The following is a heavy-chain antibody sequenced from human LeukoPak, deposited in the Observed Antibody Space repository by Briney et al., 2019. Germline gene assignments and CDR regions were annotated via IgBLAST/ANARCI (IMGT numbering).Heavy chain of an antibody. CDR3: ARLSAYYYGSYFYYYMDV. V-gene: IGHV3-7*01. D-gene: IGHD3-10*01. J-gene: IGHJ6*03. Sequence: GGSLRLPCEGSGFSFSSYWMTWVRQLPGKGPEWVANIRQDESERYFADSVKGRFTISRDNAKKSVYLHMSSLRAEDTALYYYARLSAYYYGSYFYYYMDVWGKGTTVTVSS. CDR1: GFSFSSYW. CDR2: IRQDESER.